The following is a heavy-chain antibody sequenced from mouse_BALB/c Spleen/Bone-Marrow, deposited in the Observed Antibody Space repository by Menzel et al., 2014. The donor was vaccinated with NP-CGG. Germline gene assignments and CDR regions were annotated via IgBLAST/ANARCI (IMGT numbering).Heavy chain of an antibody. CDR2: IWGVGST. CDR1: GFSLXGYG. V-gene: IGHV2-6-7*01. Sequence: VMLVESGPGLVAPSQSLSITCTVSGFSLXGYGVNWVRQPPGKGLEWLGMIWGVGSTDYNSVLKSRLSISKDDSKSQVFFKMNSLQTDDTARYYCARKGTYWYFDVWGAGTTVTVSS. D-gene: IGHD3-3*01. CDR3: ARKGTYWYFDV. J-gene: IGHJ1*01.